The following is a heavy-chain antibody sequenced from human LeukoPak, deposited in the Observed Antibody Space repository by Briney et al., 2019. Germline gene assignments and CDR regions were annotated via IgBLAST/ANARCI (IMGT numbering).Heavy chain of an antibody. D-gene: IGHD6-19*01. Sequence: GGALRLSCAASGFTFSNYDMSWVRQAPGKGLEWVSSISDSGGSTYYADSVKGRFTISRDNSKNTLYLQMTNLRAADTAVYYCAKDLSRAVAADWFDPWDQGSLVTVSS. CDR3: AKDLSRAVAADWFDP. CDR1: GFTFSNYD. V-gene: IGHV3-23*01. CDR2: ISDSGGST. J-gene: IGHJ5*02.